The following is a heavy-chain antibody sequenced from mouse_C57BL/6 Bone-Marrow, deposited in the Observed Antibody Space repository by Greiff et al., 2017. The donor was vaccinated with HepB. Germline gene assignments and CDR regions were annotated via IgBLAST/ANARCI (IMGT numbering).Heavy chain of an antibody. CDR1: GYAFSSYW. Sequence: QVQLKESGAELVKPGASVKISCKASGYAFSSYWMNWVKQRPGKGLEWIGQIYPGDGDTNYNGKFKGKATLTADKSSSTAYMQLSSLTSEDSAVYFCARGITTVVAPDWYFDVWGTGTTVTVSS. J-gene: IGHJ1*03. D-gene: IGHD1-1*01. CDR2: IYPGDGDT. V-gene: IGHV1-80*01. CDR3: ARGITTVVAPDWYFDV.